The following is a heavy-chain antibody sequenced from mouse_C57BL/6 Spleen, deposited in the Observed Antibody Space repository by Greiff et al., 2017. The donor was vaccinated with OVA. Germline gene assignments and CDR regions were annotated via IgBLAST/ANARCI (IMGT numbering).Heavy chain of an antibody. CDR3: ARADYYSIPDFDY. Sequence: QVQLQQSGAELVKPGASVKISCKASGYTFTSYWIAWVKQRPGHGLEWIGEILPGSGRTNYNEKFKGKSTLTVDKSSSTAYMQRSSLTSEDSAFSYCARADYYSIPDFDYWGQGTTLTGSS. J-gene: IGHJ2*01. CDR2: ILPGSGRT. CDR1: GYTFTSYW. D-gene: IGHD2-5*01. V-gene: IGHV1-9*01.